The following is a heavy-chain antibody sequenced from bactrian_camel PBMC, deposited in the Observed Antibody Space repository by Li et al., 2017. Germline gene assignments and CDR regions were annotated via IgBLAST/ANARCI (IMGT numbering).Heavy chain of an antibody. CDR3: ANPNRLAPGGWHGMYEYNY. V-gene: IGHV3S1*01. J-gene: IGHJ4*01. CDR2: VYTASGRV. Sequence: HVQLVESGGGSVQTGGSLRLTCTASGYPFTWAWFRQAPGKEREGVASVYTASGRVRYVDSVQGRFTTSRDNAKNTLYLQLNSLKTEDTAMYCCANPNRLAPGGWHGMYEYNYWGQGTQVTVS. D-gene: IGHD7*01. CDR1: GYPFTWAW.